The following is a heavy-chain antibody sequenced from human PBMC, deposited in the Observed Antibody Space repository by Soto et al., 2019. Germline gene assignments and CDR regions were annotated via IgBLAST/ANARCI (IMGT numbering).Heavy chain of an antibody. CDR2: INTRSTYI. J-gene: IGHJ6*02. D-gene: IGHD6-13*01. CDR1: GFTLSSYS. V-gene: IGHV3-21*01. Sequence: EVQLVESGGGLVQPGGSLRLSCAASGFTLSSYSMNWVRQAPGKGLEWVSSINTRSTYIYYADSVKGRFTISRDNAKTSLYLQMNSLRVEATAVYYCATERAAAGPPYYYYGMGVWGQGTTVTVSS. CDR3: ATERAAAGPPYYYYGMGV.